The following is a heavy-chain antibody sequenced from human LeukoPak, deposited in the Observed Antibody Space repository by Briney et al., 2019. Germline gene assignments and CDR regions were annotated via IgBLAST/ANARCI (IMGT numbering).Heavy chain of an antibody. CDR1: GFTVSSNS. J-gene: IGHJ4*02. CDR2: IYHSGST. Sequence: GSLRLSCTVSGFTVSSNSMSWVRQPPGKGLEWIGEIYHSGSTNYNPSLKSRVTISLDTSKNQFSLKLRSVTAADTAVYYCARRKSYNYDTSGSSWKTYYFDSWGQGTLVTVSS. D-gene: IGHD3-22*01. V-gene: IGHV4-4*02. CDR3: ARRKSYNYDTSGSSWKTYYFDS.